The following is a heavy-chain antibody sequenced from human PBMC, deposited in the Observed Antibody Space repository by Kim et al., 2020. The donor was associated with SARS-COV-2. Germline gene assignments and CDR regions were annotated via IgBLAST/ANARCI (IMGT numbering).Heavy chain of an antibody. Sequence: KSRVTISVDTSKSQFSRKLSSVTAADTAVYYCARHHYDYVWGSYRYTLDYWGQGTLVTVSS. J-gene: IGHJ4*02. D-gene: IGHD3-16*02. V-gene: IGHV4-39*01. CDR3: ARHHYDYVWGSYRYTLDY.